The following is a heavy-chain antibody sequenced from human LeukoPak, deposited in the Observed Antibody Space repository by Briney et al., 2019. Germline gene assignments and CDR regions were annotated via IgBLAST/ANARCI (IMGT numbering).Heavy chain of an antibody. Sequence: AASVKVSFKASGYTFTSYDINWVRQATGQGLEWMGWMNPNSGNTGYAQKFQGRVTMTRNTSISTAYMELSSLRSEDTAVYYCARVGLGEYYFDYWGQGTLVTVSS. CDR1: GYTFTSYD. CDR2: MNPNSGNT. D-gene: IGHD3-16*01. V-gene: IGHV1-8*01. J-gene: IGHJ4*02. CDR3: ARVGLGEYYFDY.